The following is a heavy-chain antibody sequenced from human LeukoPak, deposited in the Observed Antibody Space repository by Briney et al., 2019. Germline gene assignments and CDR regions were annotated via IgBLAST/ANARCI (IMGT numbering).Heavy chain of an antibody. CDR1: GFTFSNAW. Sequence: PGGSLRLSCAASGFTFSNAWMNWVRQAPGKGLEWVGRVKTNAVGGTVDCDAPMKGRCTISRDDSKNMLYLQMDSLKTEDTAVYYCTSRVVTTNDYWGQGTLVTVSS. V-gene: IGHV3-15*01. CDR3: TSRVVTTNDY. CDR2: VKTNAVGGTV. J-gene: IGHJ4*02. D-gene: IGHD2-21*02.